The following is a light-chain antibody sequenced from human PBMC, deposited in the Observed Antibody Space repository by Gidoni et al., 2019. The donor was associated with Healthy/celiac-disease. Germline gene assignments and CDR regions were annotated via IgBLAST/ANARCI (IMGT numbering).Light chain of an antibody. Sequence: QSVLTQPPSASGTPGQRVTISCSGSSSNIGSNTVNWYPQLPGTAPKLLIYSNNQRPSWVPDRFSGSKSGTSASLAISGLQSEDEADYYCAAWDDSLNGLVFGGGTKLTVL. CDR2: SNN. CDR3: AAWDDSLNGLV. J-gene: IGLJ3*02. V-gene: IGLV1-44*01. CDR1: SSNIGSNT.